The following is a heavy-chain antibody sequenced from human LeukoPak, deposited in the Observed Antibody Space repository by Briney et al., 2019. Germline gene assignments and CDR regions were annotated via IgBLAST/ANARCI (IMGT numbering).Heavy chain of an antibody. CDR2: ISYDGSNK. J-gene: IGHJ4*02. Sequence: PGRSLRLSCAASGFTFSSYAMHWVRQAPGKGLEWVAVISYDGSNKYYADSVKGRFTISRDNSKNTLYLQMNSLRAEDTAVYYCAREFRGYFDYWGQGTLVTVSS. V-gene: IGHV3-30-3*01. CDR3: AREFRGYFDY. CDR1: GFTFSSYA.